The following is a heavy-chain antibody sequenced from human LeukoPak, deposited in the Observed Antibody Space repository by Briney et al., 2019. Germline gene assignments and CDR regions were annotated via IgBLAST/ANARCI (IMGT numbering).Heavy chain of an antibody. D-gene: IGHD5-18*01. CDR2: IIPIFGTA. V-gene: IGHV1-69*01. J-gene: IGHJ4*02. CDR1: GGTFSSYA. CDR3: ARDLDTAMAMGY. Sequence: ASVKVSCKASGGTFSSYAISWVRQAPGQGLEWKGGIIPIFGTANYAQKFQGRVTITADESTSTAYMELSSLRSEDTAVYYCARDLDTAMAMGYWGQGTLVTVSS.